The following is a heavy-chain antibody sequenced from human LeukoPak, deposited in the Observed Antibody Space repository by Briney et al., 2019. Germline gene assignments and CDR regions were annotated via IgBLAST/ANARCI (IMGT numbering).Heavy chain of an antibody. J-gene: IGHJ4*02. CDR1: GGSISSGTHY. CDR3: ARRGYCSSTSCYEDFDF. CDR2: TYYSGST. Sequence: TSETLSLTCTVAGGSISSGTHYWGWIRQPPGKGLEWIGATYYSGSTYYNPSLKSRVTISADTSKNEFSLKLSSVTAADTAMYYCARRGYCSSTSCYEDFDFWGRGTLVTVSS. D-gene: IGHD2-2*01. V-gene: IGHV4-39*01.